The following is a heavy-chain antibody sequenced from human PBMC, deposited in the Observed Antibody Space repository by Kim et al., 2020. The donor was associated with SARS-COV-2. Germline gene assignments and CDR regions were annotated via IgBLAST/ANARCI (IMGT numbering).Heavy chain of an antibody. CDR3: TRPDVNWSFDS. CDR2: IYPGDSNT. V-gene: IGHV5-51*01. J-gene: IGHJ4*02. D-gene: IGHD1-1*01. CDR1: GYSFTNYW. Sequence: GESLKISCKGSGYSFTNYWIGWVRQMPGKGLEWMGIIYPGDSNTKYSPSFQGQVTISADSSINTAYLQWSSLKASDTAIYYCTRPDVNWSFDSWGQGTLV.